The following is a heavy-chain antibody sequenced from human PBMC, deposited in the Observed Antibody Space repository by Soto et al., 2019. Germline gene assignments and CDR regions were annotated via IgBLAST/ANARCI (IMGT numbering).Heavy chain of an antibody. J-gene: IGHJ6*02. CDR2: IKSGGNT. CDR1: GFTFSSYA. V-gene: IGHV3-66*01. CDR3: VRENYYYGMDV. Sequence: GGSLRLSCSASGFTFSSYAMHWVRQAPGKGLEWVSVIKSGGNTYYADSVEGRFTISRDNPKNTVYLQMNSLRAEDTAVYYCVRENYYYGMDVWGQGTTVTVSS.